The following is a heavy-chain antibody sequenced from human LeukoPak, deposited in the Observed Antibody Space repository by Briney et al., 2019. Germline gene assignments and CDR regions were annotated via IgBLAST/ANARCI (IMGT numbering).Heavy chain of an antibody. D-gene: IGHD5-12*01. V-gene: IGHV4-59*01. J-gene: IGHJ6*02. CDR3: ARGGSGYDSFYYYGMDV. CDR1: GGSISSYY. CDR2: IYDSGST. Sequence: NPSETLSLTCTGSGGSISSYYWSWIRQPPGKGLEWIGYIYDSGSTNYNPSLKSRVTISVDTSKNQFSLKLSSVTAADTAVYYCARGGSGYDSFYYYGMDVWGQGTTVTVSS.